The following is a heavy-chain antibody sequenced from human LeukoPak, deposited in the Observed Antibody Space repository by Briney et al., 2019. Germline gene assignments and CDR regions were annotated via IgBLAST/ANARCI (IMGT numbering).Heavy chain of an antibody. CDR3: AREKSYGDYYFDY. CDR2: IKQDGSDQ. CDR1: GFTFSTYW. D-gene: IGHD4-17*01. V-gene: IGHV3-7*01. Sequence: GGSLRLSCAASGFTFSTYWMSWVRQAPGKGLEWVASIKQDGSDQYYVDSVKGRFTISRDNAKNSLYLQMNSLRAEDTAVYYCAREKSYGDYYFDYWGQGTLVTVSS. J-gene: IGHJ4*02.